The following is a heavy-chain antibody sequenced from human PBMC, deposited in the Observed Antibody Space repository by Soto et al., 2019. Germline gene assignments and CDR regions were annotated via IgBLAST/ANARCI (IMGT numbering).Heavy chain of an antibody. CDR1: GFTFSAFD. Sequence: EVQLVESGGGLVEPGGSLRLSCAASGFTFSAFDMHWVRQATGKGLEWVAAIGTLHDAYYPDSVKGRFTISRENAKNSLYLKMNCLRAGDTAVYYWARQASYWHGGGGWFDPWGQGTLVTVSS. CDR2: IGTLHDA. D-gene: IGHD2-8*02. J-gene: IGHJ5*02. V-gene: IGHV3-13*01. CDR3: ARQASYWHGGGGWFDP.